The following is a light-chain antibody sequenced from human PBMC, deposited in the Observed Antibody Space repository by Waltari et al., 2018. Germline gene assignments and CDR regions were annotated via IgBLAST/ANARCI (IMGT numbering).Light chain of an antibody. J-gene: IGKJ1*01. V-gene: IGKV1-17*01. CDR3: LQHKSFPRT. CDR2: GAS. CDR1: QGLGID. Sequence: DIQITHSPSSLSASVADIVTITCQASQGLGIDFCWSQQKSGKAHKRLIYGASTLYGGVPSRFSGSASGKDFTLTISSLQHEDFATYYCLQHKSFPRTFGQGTKVE.